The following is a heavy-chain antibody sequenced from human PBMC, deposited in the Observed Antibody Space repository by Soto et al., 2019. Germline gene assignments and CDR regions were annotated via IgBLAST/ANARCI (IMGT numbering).Heavy chain of an antibody. Sequence: EVQLLESGGGLVQPGGSLRLSCAASGFTFSNHDMTWVRQAPGKGLEWVSTIGDSGARTYYVDSVRGRVTIARDNSRNKLYLQMNDLGAEDTAVYYCVQADVAGLPFSDCWGRGTLVTVSS. J-gene: IGHJ4*02. CDR1: GFTFSNHD. CDR2: IGDSGART. V-gene: IGHV3-23*01. CDR3: VQADVAGLPFSDC. D-gene: IGHD6-19*01.